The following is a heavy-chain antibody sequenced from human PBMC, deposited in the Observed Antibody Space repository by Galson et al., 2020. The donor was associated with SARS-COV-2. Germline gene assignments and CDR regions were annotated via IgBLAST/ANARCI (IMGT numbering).Heavy chain of an antibody. CDR2: IYYSGST. CDR3: ARHGEVTMIVVVIPGAVDI. D-gene: IGHD3-22*01. V-gene: IGHV4-39*01. Sequence: SETLSLTCTVSGGSISSSSYYWGWIRQPPGKGLEWIGSIYYSGSTYYNPSLKSRVTISVDTSKNQFSLKLSSVTAADTAVYYCARHGEVTMIVVVIPGAVDIWGQGTMVTVSS. J-gene: IGHJ3*02. CDR1: GGSISSSSYY.